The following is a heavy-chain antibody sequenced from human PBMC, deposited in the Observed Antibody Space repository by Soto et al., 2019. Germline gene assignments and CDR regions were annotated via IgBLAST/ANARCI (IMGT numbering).Heavy chain of an antibody. V-gene: IGHV3-23*01. D-gene: IGHD6-19*01. CDR1: GFTFSNYA. CDR3: AKDLVAGQWLADIDY. CDR2: ISASGYST. J-gene: IGHJ4*02. Sequence: SLRLSCAASGFTFSNYAMSWVRQAPGKGLDWVSGISASGYSTYYADSVKGRFSVSRDNSKNTLYLQMNSLRAEDTAIYYCAKDLVAGQWLADIDYWGQGTLVTVSS.